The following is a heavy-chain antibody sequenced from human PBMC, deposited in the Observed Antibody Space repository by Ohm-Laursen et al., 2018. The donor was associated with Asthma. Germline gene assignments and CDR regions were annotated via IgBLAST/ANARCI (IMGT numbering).Heavy chain of an antibody. CDR3: ARTMTTVTTWSDYYYGMDV. V-gene: IGHV5-51*01. CDR2: IYPGDSDT. J-gene: IGHJ6*02. D-gene: IGHD4-17*01. Sequence: GESLRISCKGSGYSFTSYWIGWVRQMPGKGLEWMGIIYPGDSDTRYSPSFQGQVTISADKSISTAYLQWSSLKASDTAMYYCARTMTTVTTWSDYYYGMDVWGQGTTVTVSS. CDR1: GYSFTSYW.